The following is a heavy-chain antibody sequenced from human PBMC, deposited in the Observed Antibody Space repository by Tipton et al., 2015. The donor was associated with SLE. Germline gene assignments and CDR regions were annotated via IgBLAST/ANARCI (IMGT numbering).Heavy chain of an antibody. V-gene: IGHV3-30*02. Sequence: SLRLSCAASGFTFSSYGMHWVRQAPGKGLEWVAFIRYDGSNKYYADSVKGRFTISRDNSKNTLYLQMNSLRAEDTAVYYCAKDGWADILTGYLYSFDYWGQGTLVTVSS. D-gene: IGHD3-9*01. J-gene: IGHJ4*02. CDR3: AKDGWADILTGYLYSFDY. CDR1: GFTFSSYG. CDR2: IRYDGSNK.